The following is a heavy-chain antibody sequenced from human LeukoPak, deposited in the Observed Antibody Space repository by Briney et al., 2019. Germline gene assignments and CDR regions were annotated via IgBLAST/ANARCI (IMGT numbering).Heavy chain of an antibody. J-gene: IGHJ4*02. D-gene: IGHD6-19*01. CDR2: IHYTGSI. Sequence: PSQTLSLTCTVSGGSISSGSYYWTWIRQSPGKGLEWIGFIHYTGSINYNPSLKSRVTMSVDTSKNQFSLNLSSVTAADTAVYYCARGRLARSLYFDYWGQGTLVTVSS. CDR3: ARGRLARSLYFDY. V-gene: IGHV4-61*01. CDR1: GGSISSGSYY.